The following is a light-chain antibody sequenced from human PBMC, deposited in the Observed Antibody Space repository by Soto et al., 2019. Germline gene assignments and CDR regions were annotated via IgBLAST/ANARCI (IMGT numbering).Light chain of an antibody. CDR2: DAA. CDR1: HDINTF. V-gene: IGKV1-33*01. CDR3: LQYDTVPYG. J-gene: IGKJ3*01. Sequence: DIQMTQSPSSLSASVGDRVTITCQASHDINTFLHWYQQRPGKATTLLIYDAANLETGDPSRLSGSGCGTEFTLTIRSLQSEDVATYYCLQYDTVPYGFGPGTKVDL.